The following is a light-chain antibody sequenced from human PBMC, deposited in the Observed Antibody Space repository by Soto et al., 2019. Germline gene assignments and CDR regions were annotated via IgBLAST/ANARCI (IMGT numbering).Light chain of an antibody. CDR3: SSYTSGSSRVV. J-gene: IGLJ2*01. CDR1: GTDVGGYNY. V-gene: IGLV2-14*03. CDR2: DVS. Sequence: QSALTQPASVSGSPGQSITISCTGTGTDVGGYNYVYWYQQHPGKAPKVMIYDVSKRPSGISNRFSGSKSGNTASLTISGLQIEDEADYYCSSYTSGSSRVVFGGGTKLTVL.